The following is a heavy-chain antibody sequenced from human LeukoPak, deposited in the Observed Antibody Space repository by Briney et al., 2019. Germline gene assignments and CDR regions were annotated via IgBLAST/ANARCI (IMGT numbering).Heavy chain of an antibody. CDR3: AKPFTFGGVIVIPYFDY. V-gene: IGHV3-53*01. Sequence: GGSLRLSCTVSGFTVSSNSMSWVRQAPGKGLEWVSFIYSDNTHYSDSAKGRFTISRDNSKNTLYLQMNSLRAEDTAVYYCAKPFTFGGVIVIPYFDYWGQGTLVTVSS. J-gene: IGHJ4*02. D-gene: IGHD3-16*02. CDR1: GFTVSSNS. CDR2: IYSDNT.